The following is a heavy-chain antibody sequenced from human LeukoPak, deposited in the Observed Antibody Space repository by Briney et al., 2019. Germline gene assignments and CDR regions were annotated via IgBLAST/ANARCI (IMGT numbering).Heavy chain of an antibody. D-gene: IGHD2-21*01. CDR3: ARAPVTSCRGAFCYPFDY. J-gene: IGHJ4*02. CDR1: GFAFSNYA. CDR2: IRNSDGMT. V-gene: IGHV3-23*01. Sequence: GGSLRLSCTASGFAFSNYAMNWVRQAPGKGLEWVSGIRNSDGMTYYADSVRGRFTISRDNSKNTLYLQMNRLRVEDAALYYCARAPVTSCRGAFCYPFDYWGQGILVTVSS.